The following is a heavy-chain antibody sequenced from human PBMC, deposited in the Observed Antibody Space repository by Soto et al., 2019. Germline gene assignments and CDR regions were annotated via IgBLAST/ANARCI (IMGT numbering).Heavy chain of an antibody. J-gene: IGHJ6*02. CDR3: ARDRPTSSIRARDYYYAMDA. CDR2: ISTYNGNT. V-gene: IGHV1-18*01. D-gene: IGHD6-6*01. Sequence: ASVKVSCKASGYSFITYGISWVRQAPGQGLEWMGWISTYNGNTNYAQKFQGRVTMTTDTSTTTGYMELRSLRSDDTAVYYCARDRPTSSIRARDYYYAMDAWGQATTLTASS. CDR1: GYSFITYG.